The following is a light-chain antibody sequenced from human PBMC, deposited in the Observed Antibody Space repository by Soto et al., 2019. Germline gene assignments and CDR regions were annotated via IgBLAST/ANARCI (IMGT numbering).Light chain of an antibody. J-gene: IGKJ3*01. CDR2: DAS. CDR1: QDITSY. Sequence: IHMTQSPSSLSASVGDRVTITCQARQDITSYLNWYPHKPGKAPKLLIYDASILEAGDPPRYSGSGSGTDLTLTISSLQPEDVATYYCQHCDYLPIFGHGTPVDFK. V-gene: IGKV1-33*01. CDR3: QHCDYLPI.